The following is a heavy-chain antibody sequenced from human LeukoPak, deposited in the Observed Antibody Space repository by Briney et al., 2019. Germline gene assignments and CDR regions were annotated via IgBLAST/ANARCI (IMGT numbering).Heavy chain of an antibody. CDR2: IYSGGST. J-gene: IGHJ4*02. Sequence: PGGSLRLSCAASGFSVSSNYMSWVRQAPGKGLEWVSVIYSGGSTYYADSVKGRFTISRHNSKNTLYLQMNSLRAEDTAVYYCARDYNYYDRSGYYYAVWGQGTLVTVSS. CDR1: GFSVSSNY. V-gene: IGHV3-53*04. CDR3: ARDYNYYDRSGYYYAV. D-gene: IGHD3-22*01.